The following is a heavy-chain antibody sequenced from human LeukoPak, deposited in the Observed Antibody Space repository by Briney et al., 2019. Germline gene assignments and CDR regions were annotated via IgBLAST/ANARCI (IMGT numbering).Heavy chain of an antibody. CDR3: ATSYQIGHSWFDP. CDR2: IIPIFSTA. Sequence: SVKVSCKASGGTFSSYAISWVRQAPGQGLEWMGGIIPIFSTANYAQKFQGRVTITADESTSTAYMELSSLRSEDTAVYYCATSYQIGHSWFDPWGQGTLVTVSS. CDR1: GGTFSSYA. D-gene: IGHD3-10*01. V-gene: IGHV1-69*13. J-gene: IGHJ5*02.